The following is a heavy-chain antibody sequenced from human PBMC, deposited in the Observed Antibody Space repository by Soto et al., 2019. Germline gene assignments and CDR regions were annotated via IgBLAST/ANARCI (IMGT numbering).Heavy chain of an antibody. V-gene: IGHV4-39*01. J-gene: IGHJ4*02. CDR1: GDSMSSSLYF. D-gene: IGHD6-6*01. CDR3: ARNGAAARALSFFDS. CDR2: IYNSGQT. Sequence: PSESLSLTCTVSGDSMSSSLYFWGWIRQPTGKGLEWIGNIYNSGQTYYNPSLKSRVSISVDTSKNQFSLQLSSVTAADTAVYYCARNGAAARALSFFDSWGQGSQVTVSS.